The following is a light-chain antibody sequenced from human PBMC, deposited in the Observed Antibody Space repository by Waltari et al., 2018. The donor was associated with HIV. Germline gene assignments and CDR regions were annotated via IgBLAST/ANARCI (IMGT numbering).Light chain of an antibody. J-gene: IGLJ2*01. CDR1: SSHIGSNY. Sequence: QSVLTQPPSASGTPGQRLTLSCSGRSSHIGSNYVYWYQQLPGTAPKLLIYMSDQRPSGVPDRFSESKSGTSASLAISGLRSEDEAEYYCAAWDDSLSATVFGGGTKLTVL. V-gene: IGLV1-47*01. CDR3: AAWDDSLSATV. CDR2: MSD.